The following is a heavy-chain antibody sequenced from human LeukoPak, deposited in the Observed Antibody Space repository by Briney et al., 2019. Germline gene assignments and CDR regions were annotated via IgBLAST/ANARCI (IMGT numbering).Heavy chain of an antibody. CDR1: GFTFDDYS. D-gene: IGHD6-19*01. V-gene: IGHV3-9*01. Sequence: PGGALRLSRAAPGFTFDDYSKPWVRQAPGKGLGWGSGISWNSGSIGYADSVKGRLTISRDNAKNSLYLQTNSLRAEDTALYYCAKDMRYSSGWLDYWGQGTLVTVSS. CDR2: ISWNSGSI. J-gene: IGHJ4*02. CDR3: AKDMRYSSGWLDY.